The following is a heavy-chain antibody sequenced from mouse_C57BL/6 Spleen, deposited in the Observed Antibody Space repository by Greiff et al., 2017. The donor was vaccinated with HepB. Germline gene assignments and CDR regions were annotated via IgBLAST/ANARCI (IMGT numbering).Heavy chain of an antibody. Sequence: VKLQESGAELVKPGASVKLSCKASGYTFTSYWMQWVKQRPGQGLEWIGEIDPSDSYTNYNQKFKGKATLTVDTSSSTAYMQLSSLTSEDSAVYYCARERAFDYWGQGTTLTVSS. CDR1: GYTFTSYW. J-gene: IGHJ2*01. CDR2: IDPSDSYT. CDR3: ARERAFDY. V-gene: IGHV1-50*01. D-gene: IGHD3-1*01.